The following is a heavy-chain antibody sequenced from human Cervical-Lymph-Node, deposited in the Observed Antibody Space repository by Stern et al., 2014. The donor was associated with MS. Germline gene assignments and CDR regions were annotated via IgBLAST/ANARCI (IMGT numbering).Heavy chain of an antibody. V-gene: IGHV4-61*02. J-gene: IGHJ4*02. CDR3: ARFYRELNVFDY. CDR1: GGSISSGSYY. Sequence: QLQLQESGPGLVKPSQTLSLTCTVSGGSISSGSYYWSWIRQPAGKGLEWIGRIYTSGSTNYNPSLKSRVTISVDTSKNQFPLKLSFVTAADTAVYYCARFYRELNVFDYWGQGTLVTVSS. CDR2: IYTSGST. D-gene: IGHD1-26*01.